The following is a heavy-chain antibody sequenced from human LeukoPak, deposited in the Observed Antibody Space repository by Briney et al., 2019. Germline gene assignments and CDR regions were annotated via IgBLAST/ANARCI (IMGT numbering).Heavy chain of an antibody. CDR2: IRNDGSNI. CDR3: ARDGSGRDFSLDY. Sequence: PGGSLRLSCVASGFDTRHYYMSWVRQAPGKGLEWVADIRNDGSNIYNVDSVRGRFTISRDNAKNSLFLQMNSLKDEDTAVYCCARDGSGRDFSLDYWGQGTLVTVSS. CDR1: GFDTRHYY. D-gene: IGHD3-10*01. V-gene: IGHV3-7*04. J-gene: IGHJ4*02.